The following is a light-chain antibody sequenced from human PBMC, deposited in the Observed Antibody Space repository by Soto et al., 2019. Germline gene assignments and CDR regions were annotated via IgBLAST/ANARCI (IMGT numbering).Light chain of an antibody. CDR1: QSISSY. V-gene: IGKV1-39*01. J-gene: IGKJ1*01. Sequence: DIQMTQSPSSLSASVGDRVTITCRASQSISSYLNWYQQKPGKAPKLLIYAASSLQSGVPSRFSGSGSGTEFTLTISSPQPEDFATYYCQQSYSTPRTFGQGTKVEIK. CDR2: AAS. CDR3: QQSYSTPRT.